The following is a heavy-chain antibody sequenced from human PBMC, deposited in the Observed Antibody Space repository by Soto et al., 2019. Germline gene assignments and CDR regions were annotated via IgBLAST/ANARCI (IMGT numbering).Heavy chain of an antibody. V-gene: IGHV1-69*13. J-gene: IGHJ6*02. CDR1: GGTFSSYA. D-gene: IGHD2-2*01. Sequence: GASVKVSCKASGGTFSSYAISWVRQAPGQGLEWMGGIIPIFGTANYAQKFQGRVTITADESTSTAYMELSSLRSEDTAVYYCATGDCSSTSCYEDDYYYGMDVWGQGTTVTVSS. CDR3: ATGDCSSTSCYEDDYYYGMDV. CDR2: IIPIFGTA.